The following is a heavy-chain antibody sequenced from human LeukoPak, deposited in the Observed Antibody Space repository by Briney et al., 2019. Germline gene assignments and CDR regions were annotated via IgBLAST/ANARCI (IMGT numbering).Heavy chain of an antibody. D-gene: IGHD2-2*01. CDR1: GFTFSSYW. CDR2: INSDGSST. V-gene: IGHV3-74*01. J-gene: IGHJ3*02. CDR3: AKPFGGSRYCSSTSCPGAFDI. Sequence: GGSLRLSCAASGFTFSSYWMHWVRQAPGKGLVWVSRINSDGSSTSYADSVKGRFTISRDNSKNTLYLQMNSLRAEDTAVYYCAKPFGGSRYCSSTSCPGAFDIWGQETMVTVSS.